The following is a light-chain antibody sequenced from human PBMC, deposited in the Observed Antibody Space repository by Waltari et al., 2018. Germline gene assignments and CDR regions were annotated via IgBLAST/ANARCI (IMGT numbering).Light chain of an antibody. CDR3: QQYNNWPRV. J-gene: IGKJ3*01. CDR1: QSVSSN. Sequence: EIVMTQSPATLSVSPGERATLSCRASQSVSSNLVWYQQKPGQAPSLLIYDASTRATGIPARFSGSGSGTEFTLTISSLQSEDFAIYHCQQYNNWPRVFGPGTKVDIK. V-gene: IGKV3-15*01. CDR2: DAS.